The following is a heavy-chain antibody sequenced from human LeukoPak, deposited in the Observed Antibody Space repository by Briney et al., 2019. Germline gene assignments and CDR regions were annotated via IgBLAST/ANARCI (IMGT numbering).Heavy chain of an antibody. CDR1: GFNLSDYY. CDR3: ARDREQWLGRRWFDS. CDR2: ISRSDSTI. J-gene: IGHJ5*01. D-gene: IGHD6-19*01. V-gene: IGHV3-11*01. Sequence: GGSLRLSCAASGFNLSDYYMTWIRQAPGKGLEWVSYISRSDSTIYCADSVKGRFTISRDNAKNSLYLQMNSLRAEDTAVYYCARDREQWLGRRWFDSWGQGTLVTVSS.